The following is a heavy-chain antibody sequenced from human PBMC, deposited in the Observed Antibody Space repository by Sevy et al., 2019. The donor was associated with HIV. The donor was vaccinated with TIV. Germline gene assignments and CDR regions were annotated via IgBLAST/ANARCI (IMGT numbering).Heavy chain of an antibody. CDR2: ISGSGGST. Sequence: QLGGSLRLSCAASGFTFSSYAMSWVRQAPGKGLEWVSAISGSGGSTYYADPVKGRFTISKDNSKNTLYLQMNSLRAEDTAVYYCAKDGRIVGAKDYWGQGTLVTVSS. CDR3: AKDGRIVGAKDY. J-gene: IGHJ4*02. CDR1: GFTFSSYA. V-gene: IGHV3-23*01. D-gene: IGHD1-26*01.